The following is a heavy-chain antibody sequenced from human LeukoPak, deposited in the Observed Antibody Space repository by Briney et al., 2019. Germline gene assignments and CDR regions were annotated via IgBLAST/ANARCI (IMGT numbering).Heavy chain of an antibody. CDR2: IYYSGST. V-gene: IGHV4-39*01. Sequence: SETLSLTCTVSGVSISSSSYYWGWIRQPPGKGLEWIGSIYYSGSTYYNPSLKSRVTISVDTSKNQFSLKLSSVTAADTAVYYCARHLARALRYNWSYGVDDAFDIWGQGTMVTVSS. J-gene: IGHJ3*02. D-gene: IGHD1-7*01. CDR3: ARHLARALRYNWSYGVDDAFDI. CDR1: GVSISSSSYY.